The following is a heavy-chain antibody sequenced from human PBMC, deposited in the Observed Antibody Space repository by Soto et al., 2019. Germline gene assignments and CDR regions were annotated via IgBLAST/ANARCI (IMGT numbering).Heavy chain of an antibody. V-gene: IGHV4-59*08. CDR1: GGSFSGYY. CDR2: IYSSGTT. J-gene: IGHJ3*02. CDR3: ARHVLRYFDWLLGPFDI. D-gene: IGHD3-9*01. Sequence: PSETLSLTCAVYGGSFSGYYLGWVRQPPGKGLEWIGCIYSSGTTYFNPSLKSRATISVDTSKKQFSLKLTSATAADTAVYYCARHVLRYFDWLLGPFDIWGPGTMVTVSS.